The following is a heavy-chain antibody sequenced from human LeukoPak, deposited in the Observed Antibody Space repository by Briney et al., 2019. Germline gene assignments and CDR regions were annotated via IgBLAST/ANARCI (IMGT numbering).Heavy chain of an antibody. CDR1: GFTFSSYG. CDR3: AKKRVRSSHYDILTGYVDY. V-gene: IGHV3-33*06. CDR2: IWYDGTNK. D-gene: IGHD3-9*01. Sequence: PGRSLRLSCAASGFTFSSYGMHWVRQAPGKGLEWVAVIWYDGTNKYYADSVKGRFTISRDNSKNTLYLQMNSLRAEDTAVYYCAKKRVRSSHYDILTGYVDYWGQGTLVTVSS. J-gene: IGHJ4*02.